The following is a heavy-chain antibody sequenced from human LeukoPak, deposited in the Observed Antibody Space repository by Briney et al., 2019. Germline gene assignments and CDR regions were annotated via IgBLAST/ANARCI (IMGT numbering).Heavy chain of an antibody. CDR1: SGSISSYY. CDR3: ARDSGVLPYFDY. D-gene: IGHD7-27*01. J-gene: IGHJ4*02. V-gene: IGHV4-4*07. Sequence: SETLSLTCTASSGSISSYYWSWIRQPAGKGLEWIGRIYTSGSTDYNPSLKSRVTMSVDTSKNQFSLKLGSVTAADTAVYYCARDSGVLPYFDYWGQGTLVTVSS. CDR2: IYTSGST.